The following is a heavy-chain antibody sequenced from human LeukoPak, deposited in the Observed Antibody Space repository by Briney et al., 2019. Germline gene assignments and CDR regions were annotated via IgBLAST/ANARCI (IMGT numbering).Heavy chain of an antibody. D-gene: IGHD6-19*01. V-gene: IGHV4-39*01. Sequence: SETLSLTCTVSGGSISSLTYYWGWIRQPPGKGLEWIASIHYSWTTYYSPSLKSRVAISVDRSNNQFSLRLSSVTAADTAVYFCTGYSSGWSSGGGYWGQGTLVTVSS. CDR1: GGSISSLTYY. CDR2: IHYSWTT. J-gene: IGHJ4*02. CDR3: TGYSSGWSSGGGY.